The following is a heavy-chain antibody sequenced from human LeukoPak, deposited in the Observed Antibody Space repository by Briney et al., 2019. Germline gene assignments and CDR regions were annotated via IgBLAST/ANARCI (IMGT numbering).Heavy chain of an antibody. Sequence: SETLSLTCAVSGYSISSGYYWGWIRQPPGKGLEWIGSIYHSGSTYYNPSLKSRVTISVDTSKNQFSLKLSSVTAADTAVYYCASDIVVVPAAPGYYCYMDVWGKGTTVTVSS. CDR2: IYHSGST. CDR1: GYSISSGYY. D-gene: IGHD2-2*01. J-gene: IGHJ6*03. CDR3: ASDIVVVPAAPGYYCYMDV. V-gene: IGHV4-38-2*01.